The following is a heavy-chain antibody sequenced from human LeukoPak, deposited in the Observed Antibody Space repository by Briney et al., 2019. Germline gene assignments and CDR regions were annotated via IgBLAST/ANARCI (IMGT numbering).Heavy chain of an antibody. CDR2: ISRNGGST. D-gene: IGHD4-17*01. Sequence: PGGSLRLSSSASGFTFNSYPVHWVRQAPGKGLGYVSGISRNGGSTYYADSVKGRFTISRDNSKNTLYLQMSRLRSDDTAVYYCARGTVLSGNGDVYFDYWGQGTLVTVSS. J-gene: IGHJ4*02. CDR1: GFTFNSYP. V-gene: IGHV3-64*04. CDR3: ARGTVLSGNGDVYFDY.